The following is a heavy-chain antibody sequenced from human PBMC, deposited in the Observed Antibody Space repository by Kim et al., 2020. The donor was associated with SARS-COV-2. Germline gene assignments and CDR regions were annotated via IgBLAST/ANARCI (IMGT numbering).Heavy chain of an antibody. V-gene: IGHV3-33*01. CDR3: ARDEDLRGYYGSGSKEDDAFDI. D-gene: IGHD3-10*01. Sequence: GGSLRLSCAASGFTFSSYGMHWVRQAPGKGLEWVAVIWYDGSNKYYADSVKGRFTISRDNSKNTLYLQMNSLRAEDTAVYYCARDEDLRGYYGSGSKEDDAFDIRGQGTMVTVSS. CDR1: GFTFSSYG. CDR2: IWYDGSNK. J-gene: IGHJ3*02.